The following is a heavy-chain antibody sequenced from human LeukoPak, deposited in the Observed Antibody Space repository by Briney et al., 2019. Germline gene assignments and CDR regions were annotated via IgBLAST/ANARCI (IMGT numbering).Heavy chain of an antibody. CDR2: VYPGDSED. CDR1: GYSFSNFW. Sequence: GESLRISCKGSGYSFSNFWIGWVRQLPGKGLEWMGLVYPGDSEDRISPSFQGQVTISADKSISTAYLQWSSLKASDTAIYYCARQQGEQQLVGNAFDIWGQGTMVTVSS. D-gene: IGHD6-13*01. J-gene: IGHJ3*02. CDR3: ARQQGEQQLVGNAFDI. V-gene: IGHV5-51*01.